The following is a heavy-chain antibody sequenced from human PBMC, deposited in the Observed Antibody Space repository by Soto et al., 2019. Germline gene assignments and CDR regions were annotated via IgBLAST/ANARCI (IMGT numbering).Heavy chain of an antibody. J-gene: IGHJ6*02. CDR2: VSAYNGNT. D-gene: IGHD4-4*01. Sequence: ASVKVSCKASGYTFTSYGISWVRQAAGQGLEWMGWVSAYNGNTNYAQKLQGRVTMTTDTSTSTAYMELRSLRSDDTAVYYCARGTTVTTTSPYYYYYYGMDVWGQGTTVTVSS. V-gene: IGHV1-18*04. CDR1: GYTFTSYG. CDR3: ARGTTVTTTSPYYYYYYGMDV.